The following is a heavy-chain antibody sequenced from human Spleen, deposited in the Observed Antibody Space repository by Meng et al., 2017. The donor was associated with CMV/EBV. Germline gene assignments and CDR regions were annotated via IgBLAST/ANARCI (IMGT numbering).Heavy chain of an antibody. Sequence: GGSLRLSCAASGFAFSTYAMSWVRQAPGKGLEWVSVIYSGGSATYYADSMKGRFTISRDNAKNSLYLQMNSLRAEDTAVYYCARVVAGDPYYYYYYGMDVWGQGTTVTVSS. V-gene: IGHV3-23*03. CDR1: GFAFSTYA. J-gene: IGHJ6*02. D-gene: IGHD6-19*01. CDR3: ARVVAGDPYYYYYYGMDV. CDR2: IYSGGSAT.